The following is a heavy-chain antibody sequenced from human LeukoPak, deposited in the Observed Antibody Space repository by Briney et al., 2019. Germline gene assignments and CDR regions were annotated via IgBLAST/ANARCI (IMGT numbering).Heavy chain of an antibody. CDR2: VYSGDSDT. CDR3: ARSYGSGSYYFPAR. D-gene: IGHD3-10*01. CDR1: GYTFTNYW. V-gene: IGHV5-51*01. Sequence: GESLKISCKGSGYTFTNYWIAWVRQMPGKGLEWMGIVYSGDSDTRYSPSFQGQVTISADKSISTAYLQWSSLKASDTAMYYCARSYGSGSYYFPARWGQGTLVTVSS. J-gene: IGHJ4*02.